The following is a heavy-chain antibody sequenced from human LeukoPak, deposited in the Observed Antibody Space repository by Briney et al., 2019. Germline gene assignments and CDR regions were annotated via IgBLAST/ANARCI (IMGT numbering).Heavy chain of an antibody. J-gene: IGHJ1*01. D-gene: IGHD4-17*01. Sequence: SETLSLTCTVSRGSISSYYWSWLRQPPGKGLEWIGYIYYSASTNYNPSLKSRVTISVDTSKNQFSLKLRSVTAADTAVYYCAGIDYGDYVQHWGQGTLVTVSS. CDR1: RGSISSYY. V-gene: IGHV4-59*01. CDR3: AGIDYGDYVQH. CDR2: IYYSAST.